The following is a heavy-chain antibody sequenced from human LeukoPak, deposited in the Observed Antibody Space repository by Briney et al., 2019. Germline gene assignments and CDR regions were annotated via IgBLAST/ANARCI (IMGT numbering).Heavy chain of an antibody. J-gene: IGHJ3*02. D-gene: IGHD3-10*01. Sequence: PSETLSLTCAVYGGSFSGYYWSWIRQPPGKGLEWIGEINHSGSTNYNPSLKSRVTISVDTSKNQFSLKLSSATAADTAVYYCARGRGAFDIWGQGTMVTVSS. CDR1: GGSFSGYY. CDR3: ARGRGAFDI. CDR2: INHSGST. V-gene: IGHV4-34*01.